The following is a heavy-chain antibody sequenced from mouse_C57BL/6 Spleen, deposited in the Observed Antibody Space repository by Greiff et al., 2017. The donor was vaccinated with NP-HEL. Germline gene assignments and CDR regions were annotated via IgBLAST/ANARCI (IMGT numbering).Heavy chain of an antibody. V-gene: IGHV5-17*01. J-gene: IGHJ1*03. CDR1: GFTFSDYG. Sequence: EVHLVESGGGLVKPGGSLKLSCAASGFTFSDYGMHWVRQAPEKGLEWVAYINSGSSTIYYADTVKGRFTISRDNAKNSLFLQMTSLRSEDTAMYYCAYTNYWFFDVWGTGTTVTVSS. CDR2: INSGSSTI. CDR3: AYTNYWFFDV. D-gene: IGHD1-1*01.